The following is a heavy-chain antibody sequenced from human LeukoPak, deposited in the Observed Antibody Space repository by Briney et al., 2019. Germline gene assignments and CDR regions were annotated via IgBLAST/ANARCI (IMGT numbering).Heavy chain of an antibody. V-gene: IGHV3-30-3*01. J-gene: IGHJ4*02. CDR1: GFTFSSYA. CDR2: ISYDGSNK. CDR3: ARNDYGDQDYFDY. Sequence: PGGSLRLSCAASGFTFSSYAMHWVRQAPGKGLEWVAVISYDGSNKYYADSVKGRFTISRDNSKNTLYLQMNSLRAEDTAVYYCARNDYGDQDYFDYWAREPWSPSPQ. D-gene: IGHD4-17*01.